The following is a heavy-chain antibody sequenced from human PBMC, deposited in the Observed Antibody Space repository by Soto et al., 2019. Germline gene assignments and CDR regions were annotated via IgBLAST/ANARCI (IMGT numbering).Heavy chain of an antibody. CDR2: IRSKANSYAT. CDR3: TRMVVTAIPAAHDY. Sequence: PGGSLRLSCAASGFTFSGSAMHWVRQASGKGLEWVGRIRSKANSYATAYAASVKGRFTISRDDSKNTAYLQMNSLKTEDTAVYYCTRMVVTAIPAAHDYWGQGTLVTVYS. V-gene: IGHV3-73*01. J-gene: IGHJ4*02. D-gene: IGHD2-21*02. CDR1: GFTFSGSA.